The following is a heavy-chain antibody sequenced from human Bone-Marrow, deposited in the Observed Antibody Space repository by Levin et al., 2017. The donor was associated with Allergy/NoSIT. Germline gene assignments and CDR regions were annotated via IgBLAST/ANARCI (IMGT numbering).Heavy chain of an antibody. CDR1: GFGFSNSW. J-gene: IGHJ5*01. CDR2: INQDGSEE. CDR3: ARDEDWFES. Sequence: PGGSLRLSCVASGFGFSNSWMSWIRQSPGKGLEWVANINQDGSEENCVDSVRGRITISRDNAKTSLYLQIKSLRVEDTAIYYCARDEDWFESWGQGSLVIVSS. V-gene: IGHV3-7*01.